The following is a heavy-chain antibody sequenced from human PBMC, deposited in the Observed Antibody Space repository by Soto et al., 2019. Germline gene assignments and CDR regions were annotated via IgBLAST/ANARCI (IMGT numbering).Heavy chain of an antibody. J-gene: IGHJ4*02. CDR3: ARHSNQLLGFDY. CDR2: IDPSDSYT. CDR1: GYSFNSYW. D-gene: IGHD2-2*01. V-gene: IGHV5-10-1*01. Sequence: CKGSGYSFNSYWISWVRQMPGKGLEWMGRIDPSDSYTNYSPSFQGHVTISADKSISTAYLQWSSLKASDTAMYYCARHSNQLLGFDYWGQGTLVTVSS.